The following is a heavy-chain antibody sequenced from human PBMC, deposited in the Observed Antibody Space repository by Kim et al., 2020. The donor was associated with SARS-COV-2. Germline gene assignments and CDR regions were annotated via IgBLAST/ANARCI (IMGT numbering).Heavy chain of an antibody. Sequence: GGSLRLSCAASGFTVSSNYMSWVRQAPGKGLEWVSVIYSGGSTYYADSVKGRFTISRDNSKNTLYLQMNSLRAEDTAVYYCATKQLVTDGDYYYYGMDVWGQGTTVTVSS. J-gene: IGHJ6*02. CDR1: GFTVSSNY. CDR3: ATKQLVTDGDYYYYGMDV. V-gene: IGHV3-53*01. CDR2: IYSGGST. D-gene: IGHD6-13*01.